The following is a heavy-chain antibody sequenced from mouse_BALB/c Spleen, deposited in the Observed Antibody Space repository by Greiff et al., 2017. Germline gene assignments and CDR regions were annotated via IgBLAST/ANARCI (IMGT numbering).Heavy chain of an antibody. CDR1: GFNIKDTY. D-gene: IGHD2-1*01. V-gene: IGHV14-3*02. Sequence: VHVKQSGAELVKPGASVKLSCTASGFNIKDTYMHWVKQRPEQGLEWIGRIDPANGNTKYDPKFQGKATITADTSSNTAYLQLSSLTSEDTAVYYCARGGNYVFAYWGQGTLVTVSA. J-gene: IGHJ3*01. CDR3: ARGGNYVFAY. CDR2: IDPANGNT.